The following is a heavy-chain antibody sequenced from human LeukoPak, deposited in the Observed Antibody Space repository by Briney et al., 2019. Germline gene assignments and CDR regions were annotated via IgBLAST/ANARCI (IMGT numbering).Heavy chain of an antibody. Sequence: GWINAGNGNTKYSQKFQGRVTITRDTSASTAYMELSSLRSEDTAVYYCARVSSMVPFDYWGQGTLVTVSS. CDR3: ARVSSMVPFDY. D-gene: IGHD2/OR15-2a*01. V-gene: IGHV1-3*01. J-gene: IGHJ4*02. CDR2: INAGNGNT.